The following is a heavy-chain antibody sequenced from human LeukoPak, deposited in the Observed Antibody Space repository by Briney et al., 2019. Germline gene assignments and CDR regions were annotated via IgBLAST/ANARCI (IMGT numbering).Heavy chain of an antibody. CDR3: AKKARVFGGSIFIPDAFDI. J-gene: IGHJ3*02. CDR1: GFTFSYVY. D-gene: IGHD3-16*01. CDR2: INGSGTNI. Sequence: GGSLRLPCAASGFTFSYVYMTWLRQAPGKGLEWVSYINGSGTNIFYADSVKGRFTISRDNAKNSLYLQMNSLRAEDTAVYYCAKKARVFGGSIFIPDAFDIWGQGTLVTVSS. V-gene: IGHV3-11*04.